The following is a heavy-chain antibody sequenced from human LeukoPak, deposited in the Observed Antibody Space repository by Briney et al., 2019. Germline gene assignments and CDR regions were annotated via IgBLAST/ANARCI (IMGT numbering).Heavy chain of an antibody. V-gene: IGHV3-48*01. CDR2: ISSSSSTI. CDR3: AKVSLNLNWYFDL. Sequence: GGSLRLSCAASGFTFSSYSMNWVRQAPGKGLEWVSYISSSSSTIYYADSVKGRFTISRDNAKNSLYLQMNSLRAEDTAVYYCAKVSLNLNWYFDLWGRGTLVTVSS. D-gene: IGHD1-7*01. CDR1: GFTFSSYS. J-gene: IGHJ2*01.